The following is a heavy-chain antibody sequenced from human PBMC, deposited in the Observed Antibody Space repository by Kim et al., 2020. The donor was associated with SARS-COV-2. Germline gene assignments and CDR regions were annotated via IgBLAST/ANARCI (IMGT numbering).Heavy chain of an antibody. V-gene: IGHV4-59*13. CDR3: ARGGTGGSGIAGDY. CDR2: IYYSGST. CDR1: GGSISSYY. J-gene: IGHJ4*02. D-gene: IGHD3-10*01. Sequence: SETLSLTCTVSGGSISSYYWSWIRQPPGKGLEWIGYIYYSGSTNYNPSLKSRVTISVDTSKNQFSLKLSSVTAADTAVYYCARGGTGGSGIAGDYWGQGTLVTVSS.